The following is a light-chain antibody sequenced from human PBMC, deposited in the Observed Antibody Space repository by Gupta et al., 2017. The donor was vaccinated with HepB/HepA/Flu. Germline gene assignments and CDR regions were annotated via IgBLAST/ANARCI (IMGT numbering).Light chain of an antibody. CDR3: HQHANWSPIT. Sequence: EIVLTQSPATLSLSPGERATLSCRASQSVSNRLAWYQQKRGQAPRLLIYDASNMAAGIPARFSGSGSRTDFTLTISSLEPEDFAVYYCHQHANWSPITFGQGTRLEIK. CDR1: QSVSNR. V-gene: IGKV3-11*01. J-gene: IGKJ5*01. CDR2: DAS.